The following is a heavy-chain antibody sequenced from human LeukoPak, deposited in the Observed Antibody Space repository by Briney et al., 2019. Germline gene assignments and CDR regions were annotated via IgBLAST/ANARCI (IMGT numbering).Heavy chain of an antibody. D-gene: IGHD5-24*01. CDR1: GITFTSSV. CDR2: ISGRGGGA. Sequence: GGSLRLSCAASGITFTSSVMSWVRQAPGKGLEWISTISGRGGGAYYADSVKGRFTISRDNSKNTVYLQMNSLRGEDTAVYYCAKTGTEDGYSIHFDHWGQETLVTVSS. V-gene: IGHV3-23*01. J-gene: IGHJ4*02. CDR3: AKTGTEDGYSIHFDH.